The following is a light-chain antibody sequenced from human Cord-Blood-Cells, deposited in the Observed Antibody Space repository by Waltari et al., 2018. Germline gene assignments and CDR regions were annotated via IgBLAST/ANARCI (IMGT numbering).Light chain of an antibody. CDR2: EGS. CDR1: RSAVGSYTL. V-gene: IGLV2-23*01. J-gene: IGLJ2*01. CDR3: CSYAGSSTLV. Sequence: QSALTQPASVSGSPGQSTTISCTGTRSAVGSYTLVSWYQQHPGKAPKLMIDEGSKRPSGVSNRFSGSKSGNTASLTISGLQAEDEADYYCCSYAGSSTLVFGGGTKLTVL.